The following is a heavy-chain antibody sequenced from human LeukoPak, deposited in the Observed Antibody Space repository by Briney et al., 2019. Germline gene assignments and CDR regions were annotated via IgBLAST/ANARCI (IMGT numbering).Heavy chain of an antibody. CDR3: AREDVVVVAAEDYYYYGMDV. CDR2: ISYDGSNK. CDR1: GFTFDEYG. D-gene: IGHD2-15*01. J-gene: IGHJ6*02. Sequence: GGSLRLSCAVSGFTFDEYGMHWVRQAPGKGLEWVAVISYDGSNKYYADSVKGRFTISRDNSKNTLYLQMNSLRAEDTAVYYCAREDVVVVAAEDYYYYGMDVWGQGTTVTVSS. V-gene: IGHV3-30*03.